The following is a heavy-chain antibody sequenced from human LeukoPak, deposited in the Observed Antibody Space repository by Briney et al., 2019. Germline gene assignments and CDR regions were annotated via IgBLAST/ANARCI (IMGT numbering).Heavy chain of an antibody. CDR1: GFTFSSYA. V-gene: IGHV3-23*01. D-gene: IGHD3-3*01. CDR3: AKVSSGFWSGYTNWFDP. Sequence: PGGSLRLSCAASGFTFSSYAMSWVRQAPGKGLEWVSAISGSGGSTYYADSVKGRFTISRDNSKNTLYLQMNSLRAEDTAVYYCAKVSSGFWSGYTNWFDPWGQGTLVTVSS. J-gene: IGHJ5*02. CDR2: ISGSGGST.